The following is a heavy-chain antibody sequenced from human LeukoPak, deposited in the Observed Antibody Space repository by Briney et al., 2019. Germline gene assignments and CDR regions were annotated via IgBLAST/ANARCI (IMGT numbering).Heavy chain of an antibody. CDR1: GYTFTSYD. Sequence: ASVTVSCKASGYTFTSYDINWVRQATGQGLEWMGWVSPNSGDTGYAQKFQGKVTTTRDTSISTAYMELSSLRSEDTAVYYCARDRYCSGTSCYRREFDYWGQGTLVTVSS. CDR3: ARDRYCSGTSCYRREFDY. J-gene: IGHJ4*02. D-gene: IGHD2-2*01. V-gene: IGHV1-8*03. CDR2: VSPNSGDT.